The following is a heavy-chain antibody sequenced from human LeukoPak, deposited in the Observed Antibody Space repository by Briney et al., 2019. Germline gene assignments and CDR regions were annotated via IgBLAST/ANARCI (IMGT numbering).Heavy chain of an antibody. CDR1: GGSFSGYY. Sequence: ETLSLTCAVYGGSFSGYYWSWIRQPPGKGLEWVANIKQDGREKYYVDSVKGRFTISRDNAKNSLYLQMNSLRAEDTAVYYCARDRGNDFNSYFFDYWGQGILVTVSS. V-gene: IGHV3-7*01. CDR2: IKQDGREK. J-gene: IGHJ4*02. CDR3: ARDRGNDFNSYFFDY. D-gene: IGHD2-21*02.